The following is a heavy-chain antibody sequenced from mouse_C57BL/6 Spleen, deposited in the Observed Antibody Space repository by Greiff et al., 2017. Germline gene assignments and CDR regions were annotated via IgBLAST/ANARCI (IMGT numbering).Heavy chain of an antibody. Sequence: VKLQESGTELVKPGASVKLSCKASGYTFTSYWMHWVKQRPGQGLEWIGNINPSNGGTNYNEKFKSKATLTVDKSSSTAYMQLSSLTSEESAVYYCARWRNWDGFAYWGQGTLVTVSA. J-gene: IGHJ3*01. D-gene: IGHD4-1*01. CDR3: ARWRNWDGFAY. CDR2: INPSNGGT. CDR1: GYTFTSYW. V-gene: IGHV1-53*01.